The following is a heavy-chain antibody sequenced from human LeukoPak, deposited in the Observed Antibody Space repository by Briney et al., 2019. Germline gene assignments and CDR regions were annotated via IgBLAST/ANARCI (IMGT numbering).Heavy chain of an antibody. J-gene: IGHJ5*02. CDR2: ISAYNGNT. CDR3: ARDNPESWFGEHVWFDP. CDR1: GYTFTSYG. Sequence: ASVKVSYKASGYTFTSYGISWVRQAPGQGLEWMGWISAYNGNTNYAQKLQGRVTMTTDTSTSTAYMELRSLRSDDTAVYYCARDNPESWFGEHVWFDPWGQGTLVTVSS. V-gene: IGHV1-18*01. D-gene: IGHD3-10*01.